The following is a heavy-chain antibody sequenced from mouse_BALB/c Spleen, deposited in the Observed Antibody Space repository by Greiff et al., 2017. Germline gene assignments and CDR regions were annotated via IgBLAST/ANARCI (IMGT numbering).Heavy chain of an antibody. CDR1: GYTFTSYW. J-gene: IGHJ4*01. CDR2: INPSNGRT. Sequence: QVQLQQPGAELVKPGASVKLSCKASGYTFTSYWMHWVKQRPGQGLEWIGEINPSNGRTNYNEKFKSKATLTVDKSSSTAYMQLSSLTSEDSAVYYCADGYSYAMDYGGQGTSVTVSS. CDR3: ADGYSYAMDY. V-gene: IGHV1S81*02. D-gene: IGHD2-3*01.